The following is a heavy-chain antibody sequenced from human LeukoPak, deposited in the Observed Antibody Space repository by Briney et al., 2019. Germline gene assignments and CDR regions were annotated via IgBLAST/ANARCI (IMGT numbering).Heavy chain of an antibody. D-gene: IGHD6-19*01. CDR1: GFTFSSYA. Sequence: GGSLRLSCAASGFTFSSYAMHWVRQAPGKGLEWVAVISYDGSNKYYADSVKGRFTISRDNSKNTLYLQMNSLRAEDTAVYYCARDDGYSSNYYFDYWAREPWSPSPQ. J-gene: IGHJ4*02. CDR2: ISYDGSNK. CDR3: ARDDGYSSNYYFDY. V-gene: IGHV3-30*04.